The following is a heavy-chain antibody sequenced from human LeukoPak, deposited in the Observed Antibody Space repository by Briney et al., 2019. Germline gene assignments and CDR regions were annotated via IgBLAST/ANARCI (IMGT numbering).Heavy chain of an antibody. J-gene: IGHJ4*02. CDR2: IYSGGST. CDR1: GFTVSSNY. V-gene: IGHV3-53*01. Sequence: GGSLRLSCAASGFTVSSNYMSWVRQAPGKGLEWVSVIYSGGSTYYADSVKGRFTISRDNAKNSLYLQMNSLRAEDTAMYYCTRRAVAGSNDYWGQGTLVTVSS. CDR3: TRRAVAGSNDY. D-gene: IGHD6-19*01.